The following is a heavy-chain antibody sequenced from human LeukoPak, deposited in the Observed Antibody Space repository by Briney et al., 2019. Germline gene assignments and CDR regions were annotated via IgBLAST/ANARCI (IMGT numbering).Heavy chain of an antibody. CDR3: ARARSIAGAGYYYFYYYMDV. V-gene: IGHV1-69*13. J-gene: IGHJ6*03. CDR2: IIPIYGIP. D-gene: IGHD6-13*01. Sequence: GASVKVSCKASGGTFSSYAISWVRQAPGQGLEWMGGIIPIYGIPNYAQNFQGRLTITADESTSTTYMELSSLRSEDTAMYYCARARSIAGAGYYYFYYYMDVWGKGTTVTVSS. CDR1: GGTFSSYA.